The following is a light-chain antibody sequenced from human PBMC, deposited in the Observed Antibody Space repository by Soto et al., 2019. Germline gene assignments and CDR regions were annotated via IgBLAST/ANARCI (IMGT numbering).Light chain of an antibody. Sequence: ESVLTQSPATLSLSPGERASLSCRSSQSVSSYLAWYQQKPGKAPRLLIYDASNRATVIQGRFSGRWSRTDFTITTSSLEPEDFADYYCQQRNNWPQTFGGGTKVDVK. CDR2: DAS. V-gene: IGKV3-11*01. CDR3: QQRNNWPQT. J-gene: IGKJ4*01. CDR1: QSVSSY.